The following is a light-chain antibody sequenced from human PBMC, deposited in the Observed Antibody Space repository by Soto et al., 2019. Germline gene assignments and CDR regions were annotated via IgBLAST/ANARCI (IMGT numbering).Light chain of an antibody. V-gene: IGLV1-44*01. CDR1: SSNTGSNT. CDR2: NNN. Sequence: QSVLTQPPSASGTPGQRVTISCSGSSSNTGSNTVNWYQQLPGTAPKLLIYNNNPRPSGVPDRFSGSKSGTSASLAISGLQSEDEADYYCAAWDDSLNGLVFGTGTKVTVL. CDR3: AAWDDSLNGLV. J-gene: IGLJ1*01.